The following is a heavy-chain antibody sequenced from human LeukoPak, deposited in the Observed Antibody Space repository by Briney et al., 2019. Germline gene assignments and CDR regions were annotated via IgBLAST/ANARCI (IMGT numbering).Heavy chain of an antibody. CDR1: GGTFSSYA. CDR3: ARSYYYDPISFDP. Sequence: SVKVPCKASGGTFSSYAISWVRQAPGQGLEWMGGIIPIFGTANYAQKFQGRVTITTDESTSTAYMELSSLRSEDTAVYYCARSYYYDPISFDPWGQGTLVTVSS. CDR2: IIPIFGTA. J-gene: IGHJ5*02. V-gene: IGHV1-69*05. D-gene: IGHD3-22*01.